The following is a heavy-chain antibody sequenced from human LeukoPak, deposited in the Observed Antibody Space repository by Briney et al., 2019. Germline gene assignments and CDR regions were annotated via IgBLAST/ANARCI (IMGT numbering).Heavy chain of an antibody. Sequence: SETLSLTCAVSGGSISSSDYYWGWIRQPPGKGLEWIGTIYYSGSTYYNPSLKSRVTISVDTSKNQFSLKLSSVTAADTAVYYCARRGIAAAIDYWGQGTLVTVSS. CDR1: GGSISSSDYY. D-gene: IGHD6-13*01. CDR2: IYYSGST. V-gene: IGHV4-39*01. J-gene: IGHJ4*02. CDR3: ARRGIAAAIDY.